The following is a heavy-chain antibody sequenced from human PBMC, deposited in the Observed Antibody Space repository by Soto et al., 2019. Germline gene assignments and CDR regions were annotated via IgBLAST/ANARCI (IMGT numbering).Heavy chain of an antibody. V-gene: IGHV4-59*08. J-gene: IGHJ6*03. CDR2: IYYSGST. Sequence: QVQLQESGPGLVKPSETLSLTCTVSGGSISSYYWSWIRQPPGKGLEWIGYIYYSGSTNYNPSLKSRVTISVDTSKNQFSLKLSSVTAADTAVYYCTRHDTMRRGVYYYYYMDVWGKGTTVTVSS. CDR3: TRHDTMRRGVYYYYYMDV. D-gene: IGHD3-10*01. CDR1: GGSISSYY.